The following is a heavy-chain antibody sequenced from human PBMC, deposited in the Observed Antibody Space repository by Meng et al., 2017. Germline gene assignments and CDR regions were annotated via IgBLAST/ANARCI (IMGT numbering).Heavy chain of an antibody. V-gene: IGHV1-2*02. D-gene: IGHD6-19*01. CDR1: GYTFSDYY. Sequence: VQLVQSGAEVKTPGASVKVSCKASGYTFSDYYLHWVRQAPGQGLEWMGWINPHSGGTYFAQNFQGRVTLTSDTSISTAYMELSRLRSDDTAMYYCARRVAVAGNTSRVRWFDPWGQGTLVTVSS. CDR2: INPHSGGT. J-gene: IGHJ5*02. CDR3: ARRVAVAGNTSRVRWFDP.